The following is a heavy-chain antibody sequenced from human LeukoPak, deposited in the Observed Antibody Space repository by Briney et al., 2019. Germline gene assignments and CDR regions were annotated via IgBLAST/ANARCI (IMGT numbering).Heavy chain of an antibody. V-gene: IGHV4-31*03. D-gene: IGHD3-3*01. J-gene: IGHJ6*02. Sequence: SQTLSLTCTASGGSISSGGYYWRWIRQHPGKGLEWIGYIYYSGSTYYNPSLKSRVTISVDTSKNQSSLKLSSVTAADTAVYYCATTHRYDFWRSYYYYYGMDVWGQGTTVTVSS. CDR2: IYYSGST. CDR1: GGSISSGGYY. CDR3: ATTHRYDFWRSYYYYYGMDV.